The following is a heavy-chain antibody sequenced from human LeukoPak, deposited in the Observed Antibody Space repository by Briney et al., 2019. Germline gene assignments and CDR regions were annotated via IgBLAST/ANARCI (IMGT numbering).Heavy chain of an antibody. D-gene: IGHD3-10*01. Sequence: ASVKVSCKASGYTFTSYGISWVRQAPGQGLEWMGWISAYNGNTNYAQKLQGRVTMTTDTSTGTAYMELRSLRSDDTAVYYCARESLWFGELPFAYWGQGTLVTVSS. CDR2: ISAYNGNT. J-gene: IGHJ4*02. CDR3: ARESLWFGELPFAY. CDR1: GYTFTSYG. V-gene: IGHV1-18*04.